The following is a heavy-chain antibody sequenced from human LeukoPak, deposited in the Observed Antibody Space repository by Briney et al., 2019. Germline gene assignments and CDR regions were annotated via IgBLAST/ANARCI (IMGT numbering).Heavy chain of an antibody. V-gene: IGHV3-23*01. J-gene: IGHJ4*02. D-gene: IGHD6-6*01. CDR3: AKVSIAARAAYDY. CDR2: ISGSGGST. Sequence: GGSLRLSCAASGFTFSSYAMSWVRQAPGKGLEWVSAISGSGGSTYYADSVKGRFTISRDNSKNTLYLQMNSLRAEGTAVYYCAKVSIAARAAYDYWGQGTLVTVSS. CDR1: GFTFSSYA.